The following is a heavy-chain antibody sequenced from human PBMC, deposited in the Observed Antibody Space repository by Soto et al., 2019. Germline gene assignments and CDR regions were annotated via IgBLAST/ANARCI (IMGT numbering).Heavy chain of an antibody. V-gene: IGHV4-59*01. Sequence: SETLSLTCTVSGGHISNYYWSWIRQPPGKGLEWIGYIYYTGSTNYNPSLKSRVTISVDTSKNQFSLKLTSVTAADTAVYYCARENNWGSTYYFALWGRGTLVTVSS. CDR3: ARENNWGSTYYFAL. J-gene: IGHJ2*01. D-gene: IGHD7-27*01. CDR1: GGHISNYY. CDR2: IYYTGST.